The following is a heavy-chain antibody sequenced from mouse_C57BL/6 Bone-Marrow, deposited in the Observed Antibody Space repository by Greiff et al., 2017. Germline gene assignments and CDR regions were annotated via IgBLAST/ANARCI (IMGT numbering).Heavy chain of an antibody. CDR3: ANENWGTSYYFDY. CDR2: IDPSDSET. J-gene: IGHJ2*01. V-gene: IGHV1-52*01. CDR1: GYTFTSYW. D-gene: IGHD4-1*01. Sequence: QVQLQQPGAELVRPGSSVKLSCKASGYTFTSYWMHWVKQRPIQGLEWIGNIDPSDSETHYNQKFKDKATLTVDKSSSTAYMQLSSLTSEDSVVYYCANENWGTSYYFDYWGQGTTLTVSS.